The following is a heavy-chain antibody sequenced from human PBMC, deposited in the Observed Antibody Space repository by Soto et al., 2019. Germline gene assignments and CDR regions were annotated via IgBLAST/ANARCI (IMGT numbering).Heavy chain of an antibody. CDR1: GGSISSGGYC. CDR3: ARILGRNYYGMDV. J-gene: IGHJ6*02. D-gene: IGHD3-3*01. CDR2: IYYSGST. Sequence: SETLSLTCTVSGGSISSGGYCWSWIRQHPGKGLEWIGYIYYSGSTYYNPSLKSRVTISVDTSKNQFSLKLSSVTAADTAVYYCARILGRNYYGMDVWGQGTTVTVSS. V-gene: IGHV4-31*03.